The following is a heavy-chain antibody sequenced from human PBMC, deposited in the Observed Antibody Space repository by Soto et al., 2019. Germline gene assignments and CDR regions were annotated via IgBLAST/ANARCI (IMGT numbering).Heavy chain of an antibody. J-gene: IGHJ4*02. V-gene: IGHV1-46*01. D-gene: IGHD3-22*01. CDR2: IDPSGGTT. CDR3: ARADGDYYGSYFSARPNKTVFEY. CDR1: GYSFTNYY. Sequence: QVQLVQSGAEVKKPGASVKVSCKASGYSFTNYYLHWVRQAPGQGLEWMGVIDPSGGTTNYAQKFQGRLTLTRDTSTSTVIVELSSLRSEDTAVYYCARADGDYYGSYFSARPNKTVFEYWGQGTLVTVSS.